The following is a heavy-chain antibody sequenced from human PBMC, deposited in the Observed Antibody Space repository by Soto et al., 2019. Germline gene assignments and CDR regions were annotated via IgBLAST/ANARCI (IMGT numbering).Heavy chain of an antibody. CDR2: ISVGGSTM. CDR1: GFTFSSYA. Sequence: GGSLRLSCAASGFTFSSYALNWVRQAPGKGLEWVSYISVGGSTMFYADSVKGRFTISRDNAKNSLYLQMNSLRADDTAVYYCARVWMLRGLIHNFDFWGQGTLVTVSS. J-gene: IGHJ4*02. CDR3: ARVWMLRGLIHNFDF. V-gene: IGHV3-48*01. D-gene: IGHD3-10*01.